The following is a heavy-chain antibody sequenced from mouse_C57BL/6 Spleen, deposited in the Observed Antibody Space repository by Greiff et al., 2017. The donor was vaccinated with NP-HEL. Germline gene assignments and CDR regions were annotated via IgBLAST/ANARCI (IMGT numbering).Heavy chain of an antibody. CDR1: GYTFTSYW. J-gene: IGHJ1*03. D-gene: IGHD2-10*02. V-gene: IGHV1-55*01. CDR2: IYPGSGST. CDR3: ARLGYGNYYWYFDV. Sequence: QVQLQQPGAELVKPGASVKMSCKASGYTFTSYWITWVKQRPGQGLEWIGDIYPGSGSTNYNEKFKSKATLTVDTSSSTAYMQLSSLTAEDSAVYYCARLGYGNYYWYFDVWGTVTTVTVSS.